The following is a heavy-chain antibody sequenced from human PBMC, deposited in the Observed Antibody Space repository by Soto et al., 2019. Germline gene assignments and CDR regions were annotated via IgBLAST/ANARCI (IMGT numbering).Heavy chain of an antibody. CDR3: ARLAYCGTDCYALDY. CDR1: GGSISGGTYY. V-gene: IGHV4-39*01. J-gene: IGHJ4*02. Sequence: PETLSLTCTVYGGSISGGTYYWGWIRQPPGKGLEWIGSIYYSGSTYYNPSLKSRVTISVDTSKNQFSLKLSSVTAADTAVYYCARLAYCGTDCYALDYWGQGSLVTVSS. D-gene: IGHD2-21*02. CDR2: IYYSGST.